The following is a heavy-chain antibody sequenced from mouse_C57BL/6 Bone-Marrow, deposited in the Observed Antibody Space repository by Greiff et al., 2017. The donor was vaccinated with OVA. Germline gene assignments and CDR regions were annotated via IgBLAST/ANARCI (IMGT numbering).Heavy chain of an antibody. J-gene: IGHJ4*01. CDR3: VSCDYGSRTNYYAMDY. Sequence: EADGGLVQPKGSLKLSCAASGFTFNTYAMHWVRQAPGKGLEWVARIRSKSSNYATYYADSVKDRFTISRDDSQSMLYLQMNNLKTEDTAMYYCVSCDYGSRTNYYAMDYWGQGTSVTVSS. CDR2: IRSKSSNYAT. V-gene: IGHV10-3*01. D-gene: IGHD1-1*01. CDR1: GFTFNTYA.